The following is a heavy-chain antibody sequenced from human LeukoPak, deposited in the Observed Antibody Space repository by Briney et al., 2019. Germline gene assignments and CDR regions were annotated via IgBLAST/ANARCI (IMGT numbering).Heavy chain of an antibody. CDR1: GFTFSSYA. Sequence: SGGSLRLSCAASGFTFSSYAMSWVRQAPGKGLEWVSAISGSGGSTYYADSVKGRFTISRDNSKNTLYLQMNSLRAEDTAVYCCAKAGSGHDAFDIWGQGTMVTVSS. CDR3: AKAGSGHDAFDI. D-gene: IGHD6-19*01. CDR2: ISGSGGST. J-gene: IGHJ3*02. V-gene: IGHV3-23*01.